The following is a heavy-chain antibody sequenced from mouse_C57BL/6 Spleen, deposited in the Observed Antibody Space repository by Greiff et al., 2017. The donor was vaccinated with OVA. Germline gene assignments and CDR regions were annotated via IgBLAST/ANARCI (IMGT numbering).Heavy chain of an antibody. CDR2: IYPGDGDT. V-gene: IGHV1-82*01. D-gene: IGHD4-1*01. CDR3: ARWSGTRYFDY. J-gene: IGHJ2*01. CDR1: GYAFSSSW. Sequence: QVQLQQSGPELVKPGASVKISCKASGYAFSSSWMNWVKQRPGKGLEWIGRIYPGDGDTNYNGKFKGKATLTADKSSSTAYMQLSSRTSEDSAVYYCARWSGTRYFDYWGQGTTLTVSS.